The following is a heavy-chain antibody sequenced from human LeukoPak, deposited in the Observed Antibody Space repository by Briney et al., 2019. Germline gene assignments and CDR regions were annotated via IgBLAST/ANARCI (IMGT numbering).Heavy chain of an antibody. V-gene: IGHV1-2*02. Sequence: ASVKVSCKASGYTFTGHYIHWVRQAPGQGLEWMGWINPKNAGTNFAQRFQGRVTMTRDTSISTAYMELSRLRSDDTAVYYCAREGEIAVAGTYAFDIWGQGTMVTVSS. J-gene: IGHJ3*02. CDR1: GYTFTGHY. CDR2: INPKNAGT. CDR3: AREGEIAVAGTYAFDI. D-gene: IGHD6-19*01.